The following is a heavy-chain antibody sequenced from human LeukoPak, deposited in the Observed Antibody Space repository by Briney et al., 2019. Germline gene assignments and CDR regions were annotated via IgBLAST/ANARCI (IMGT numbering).Heavy chain of an antibody. J-gene: IGHJ4*02. CDR1: DDSIRTNSYY. V-gene: IGHV4-39*01. CDR3: TRGGDAHKLGNF. CDR2: LHFSGTP. D-gene: IGHD2-21*01. Sequence: PSETLSLTYSVSDDSIRTNSYYWGWIRQPPGKGLEWVGSLHFSGTPYYSPSLSSRVAVSRDTSNNQFSLTLKSVTATDTAVYFCTRGGDAHKLGNFWGPGILVTVSS.